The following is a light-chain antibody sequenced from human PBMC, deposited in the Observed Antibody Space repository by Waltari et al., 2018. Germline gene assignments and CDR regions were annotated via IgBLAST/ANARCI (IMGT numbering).Light chain of an antibody. CDR3: QQYSSSPLT. CDR2: GAS. Sequence: EIVLTQSPGTLSLSPGESATLPCRASQSVSSRYFAWYQQKPGQAPGLLIYGASSRATGIPDRFSGSGSGTDFTLTISRLEPEDFAVYFCQQYSSSPLTFGGGTKVEIK. V-gene: IGKV3-20*01. J-gene: IGKJ4*01. CDR1: QSVSSRY.